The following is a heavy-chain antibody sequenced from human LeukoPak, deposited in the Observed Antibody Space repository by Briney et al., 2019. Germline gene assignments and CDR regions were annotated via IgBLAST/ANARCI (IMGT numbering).Heavy chain of an antibody. Sequence: PGGSLRLSCAASGFTFSSYSMNWVRQAPGKGLEWVSYISSGSSTIYYADSVKGRFTISKDNAKNSLYLQMNSLRDEDTAVYYCANTYYDYVRGSNWGQGTLVTVSS. D-gene: IGHD3-16*01. CDR2: ISSGSSTI. V-gene: IGHV3-48*02. CDR1: GFTFSSYS. J-gene: IGHJ4*02. CDR3: ANTYYDYVRGSN.